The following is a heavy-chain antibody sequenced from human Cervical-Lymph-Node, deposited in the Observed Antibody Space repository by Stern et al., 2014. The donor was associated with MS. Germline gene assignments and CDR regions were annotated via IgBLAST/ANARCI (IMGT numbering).Heavy chain of an antibody. J-gene: IGHJ4*02. D-gene: IGHD3-22*01. CDR3: ARAFYDSSGLYVDH. CDR1: GGTFSSHA. CDR2: IIPIFGAP. V-gene: IGHV1-69*06. Sequence: VQLVESGAEVKKPWSSVKVSCKASGGTFSSHAVSWGRLAQGQGLEWMWGIIPIFGAPNYAQKLQGRVTITADKSTSTAYMELSSLRSEDTAVYYCARAFYDSSGLYVDHWGQGTLVTVSS.